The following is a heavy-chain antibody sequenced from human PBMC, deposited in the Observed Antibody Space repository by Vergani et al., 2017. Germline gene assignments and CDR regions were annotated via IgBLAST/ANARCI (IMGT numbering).Heavy chain of an antibody. CDR1: GYSISSGYY. D-gene: IGHD2-21*02. V-gene: IGHV4-38-2*02. CDR3: ARNPYCGGDCYSDAFDI. CDR2: IYYSGST. J-gene: IGHJ3*02. Sequence: QVQLQESGPGLLKPSETLSLTCTVSGYSISSGYYWGWIRQPPGKGLEWIGYIYYSGSTNYNPSLKSRVTISVDTSKNQFSLKLSSVTAADTAVYYCARNPYCGGDCYSDAFDIWGQGTMVTVSS.